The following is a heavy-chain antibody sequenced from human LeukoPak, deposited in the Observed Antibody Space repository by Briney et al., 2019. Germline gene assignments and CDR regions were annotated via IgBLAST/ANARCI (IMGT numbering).Heavy chain of an antibody. CDR2: IFYSGNT. J-gene: IGHJ4*02. CDR3: ARVTGYMIEDYFDY. CDR1: GSSISSYY. V-gene: IGHV4-59*01. D-gene: IGHD3-9*01. Sequence: SETLSLTCTVSGSSISSYYWSWIRQPPGKGLEWIGYIFYSGNTNYNPSLESRVTISIDTSKNQFSLRLTSVTAADTAVYYCARVTGYMIEDYFDYWGQGILVTVSS.